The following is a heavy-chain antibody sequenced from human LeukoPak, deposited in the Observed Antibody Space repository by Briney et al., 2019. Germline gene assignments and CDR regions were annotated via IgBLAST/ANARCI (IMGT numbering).Heavy chain of an antibody. CDR2: ISGAGRTI. CDR1: GFTFSSYE. Sequence: GGSLRLSCAASGFTFSSYEMNWVRQAPGKGLEWVSYISGAGRTIYYADSVKGRFTISRDNAKNSLYLQMNSLRAEDTAVYYCANFYYYYGMDVWGQGTTVTVSS. J-gene: IGHJ6*02. CDR3: ANFYYYYGMDV. V-gene: IGHV3-48*03.